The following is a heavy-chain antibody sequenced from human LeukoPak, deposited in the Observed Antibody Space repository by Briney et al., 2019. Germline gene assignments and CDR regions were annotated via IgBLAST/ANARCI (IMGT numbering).Heavy chain of an antibody. V-gene: IGHV1-2*02. D-gene: IGHD6-19*01. CDR3: ARDRIAVAGRKYYYYKDV. J-gene: IGHJ6*03. CDR1: GYIFTGYY. Sequence: ASVKVSCKASGYIFTGYYMHWVRQAPGQGLEWMGWINPNSVDTNYAQKFQGRVTMTRDTSISTAYMELSRLRSDDTAVYYCARDRIAVAGRKYYYYKDVWGKGTTVTVSS. CDR2: INPNSVDT.